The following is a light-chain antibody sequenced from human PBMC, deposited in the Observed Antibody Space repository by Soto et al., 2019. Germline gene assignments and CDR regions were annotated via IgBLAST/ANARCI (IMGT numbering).Light chain of an antibody. V-gene: IGKV1-33*01. CDR3: QHYHNLPRT. J-gene: IGKJ2*01. CDR1: QDIGNS. Sequence: DIQMTQSPSSLSASVGDRVTITCQASQDIGNSLNWYQQKPGKAPKLLIFDASKLETRAPSRFSGSGSGTDFTFTVSSLQPEDIATYFCQHYHNLPRTFGQGTKLEMK. CDR2: DAS.